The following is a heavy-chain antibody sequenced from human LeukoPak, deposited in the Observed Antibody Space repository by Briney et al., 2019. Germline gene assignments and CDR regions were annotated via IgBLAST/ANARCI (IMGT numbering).Heavy chain of an antibody. Sequence: GSLRLSCAASGFTFSSCAMRWVRQAPGEGLEWVSAISGSGGSTYYADSVKGRFTISRDNSKNTLYLQMNSLRAEDTAVYYCAKAAAGPYFDYWGQGTLVTVSS. D-gene: IGHD6-13*01. J-gene: IGHJ4*02. CDR2: ISGSGGST. CDR3: AKAAAGPYFDY. V-gene: IGHV3-23*01. CDR1: GFTFSSCA.